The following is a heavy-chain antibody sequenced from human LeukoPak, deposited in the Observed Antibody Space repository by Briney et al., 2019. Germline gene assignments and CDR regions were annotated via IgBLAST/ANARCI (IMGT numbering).Heavy chain of an antibody. D-gene: IGHD5-18*01. J-gene: IGHJ4*02. Sequence: SETLSLTCAVYGGSFSGYYWSWIRQPPGKGLEWIGEINHSGSTNYNPSLKSRVTISVDTSKNQFSLKLSSVTAADMAVYYCARGRGYSYGSGPLLGYWGQGTLVTVSS. CDR3: ARGRGYSYGSGPLLGY. CDR2: INHSGST. CDR1: GGSFSGYY. V-gene: IGHV4-34*01.